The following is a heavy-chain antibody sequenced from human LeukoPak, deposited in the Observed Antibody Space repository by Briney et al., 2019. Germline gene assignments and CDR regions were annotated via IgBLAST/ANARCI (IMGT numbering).Heavy chain of an antibody. J-gene: IGHJ4*02. V-gene: IGHV3-21*04. CDR2: ITGSSDSI. D-gene: IGHD1-7*01. CDR3: ARFTGWNYNFDS. Sequence: GGSLRLSCAASGFTFSSYAMEWVRQAPGKGLEWVSSITGSSDSIYYADSVKGRFTISRDNAKNSLYLQMNGLRAEDTAVYYCARFTGWNYNFDSRGQGTLVTAPS. CDR1: GFTFSSYA.